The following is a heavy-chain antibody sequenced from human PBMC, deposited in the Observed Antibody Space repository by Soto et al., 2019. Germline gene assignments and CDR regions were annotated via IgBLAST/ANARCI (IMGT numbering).Heavy chain of an antibody. CDR2: IYRDDDK. J-gene: IGHJ4*02. D-gene: IGHD2-8*02. CDR3: AHTVAKGPYWEVFSY. V-gene: IGHV2-5*02. CDR1: GFSLTTNGVG. Sequence: QITLKESGPTLVKPTQTLTLTCTVSGFSLTTNGVGVGWFRQPPGKALEWLALIYRDDDKRYRPSLKSRLTITKDNSKDQVVLTMTNMDPVDTATYFSAHTVAKGPYWEVFSYWGQGTLVTVSS.